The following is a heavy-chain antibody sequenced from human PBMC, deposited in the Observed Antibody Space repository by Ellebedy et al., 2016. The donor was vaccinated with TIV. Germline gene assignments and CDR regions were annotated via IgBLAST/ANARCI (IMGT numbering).Heavy chain of an antibody. CDR1: GYSFTSYW. J-gene: IGHJ6*02. CDR2: IYPGDSDT. Sequence: GESLKISCKASGYSFTSYWIGWVRQMPGEGLEWLGIIYPGDSDTRYSPSFQGQVTISADKSISTAYLQWSSLKASDTAMYYCARHKKAPFYGMDVWGQGTTVTVSS. V-gene: IGHV5-51*01. CDR3: ARHKKAPFYGMDV.